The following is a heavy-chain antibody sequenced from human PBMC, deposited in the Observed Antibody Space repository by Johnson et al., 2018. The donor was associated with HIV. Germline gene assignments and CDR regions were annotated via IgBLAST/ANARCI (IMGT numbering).Heavy chain of an antibody. D-gene: IGHD4-17*01. Sequence: QMLLVESGGGVVQPGRSLRLSCAASGFTFSSYAMHWVRQAPGKGLEWVAVISYDGSNKYYADYVKGRFTISRDNSKNTLYLQMNSLRAEDTAVYYCARGMTTVTNHDAFDIWGQGTMVTVSS. CDR2: ISYDGSNK. V-gene: IGHV3-30-3*01. CDR3: ARGMTTVTNHDAFDI. J-gene: IGHJ3*02. CDR1: GFTFSSYA.